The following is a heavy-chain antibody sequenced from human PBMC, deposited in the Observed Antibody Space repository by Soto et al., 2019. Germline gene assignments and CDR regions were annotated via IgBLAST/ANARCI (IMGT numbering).Heavy chain of an antibody. CDR3: ARDVYCTNGVCVDY. D-gene: IGHD2-8*01. CDR1: GFTFSSYS. Sequence: PGGSLRLSCAASGFTFSSYSMNWVRQAPGKGLEWVSSISSSSSYIYYADSVKGRFTISRDSAKNSLYLQMNSLRAEDTAVYYCARDVYCTNGVCVDYWGQGTLVTVSS. V-gene: IGHV3-21*01. J-gene: IGHJ4*02. CDR2: ISSSSSYI.